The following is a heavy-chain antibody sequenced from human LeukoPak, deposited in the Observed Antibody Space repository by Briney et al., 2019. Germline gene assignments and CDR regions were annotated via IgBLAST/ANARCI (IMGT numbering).Heavy chain of an antibody. CDR1: GYTFTSYD. J-gene: IGHJ4*02. CDR3: VRTPPDWGADF. CDR2: MSPNSGNT. D-gene: IGHD1-26*01. V-gene: IGHV1-8*01. Sequence: ASVKVSCKASGYTFTSYDINWMRQATGQGLEWMGWMSPNSGNTGYAQKFQGRVTMTRDTSTGTAYLELSSLRSEDSAVYYCVRTPPDWGADFWGQGTLVTVSS.